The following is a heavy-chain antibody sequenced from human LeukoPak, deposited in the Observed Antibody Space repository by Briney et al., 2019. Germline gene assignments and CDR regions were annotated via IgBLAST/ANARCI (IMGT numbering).Heavy chain of an antibody. V-gene: IGHV3-13*01. CDR2: IGTAGDT. CDR3: AGGCSLGAFDI. CDR1: GFTFGSYD. J-gene: IGHJ3*02. D-gene: IGHD3-16*01. Sequence: GGSLRLSCAAAGFTFGSYDMHWVRQPTGKVLEWVSAIGTAGDTYYPGSVKGRFTISRENAKNSLYLQMNSLRAGDTAVYYCAGGCSLGAFDIWGQGTMVTVSS.